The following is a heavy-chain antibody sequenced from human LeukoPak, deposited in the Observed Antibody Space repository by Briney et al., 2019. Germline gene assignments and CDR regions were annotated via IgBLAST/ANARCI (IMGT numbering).Heavy chain of an antibody. Sequence: SETLSLTCTVSGGSISSSSYYWGWIRQPPGKGLEWIGSIYYSGSTYYNPSLKSRVTISVDTSKNQFSLKLTSVTAADTAVYYCARETPQEVVAATRAGGYHFDFWGQGTLVTVSS. V-gene: IGHV4-39*07. D-gene: IGHD2-15*01. CDR3: ARETPQEVVAATRAGGYHFDF. CDR2: IYYSGST. J-gene: IGHJ4*02. CDR1: GGSISSSSYY.